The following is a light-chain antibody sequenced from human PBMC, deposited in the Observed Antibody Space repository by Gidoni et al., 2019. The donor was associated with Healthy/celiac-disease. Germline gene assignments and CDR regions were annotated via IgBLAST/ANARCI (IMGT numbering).Light chain of an antibody. CDR3: QQANSFPLT. CDR1: QGISSW. J-gene: IGKJ4*01. CDR2: AAS. Sequence: DIQMTQSPSSVSASVGDRVTIHCRASQGISSWLAWCQQKPGKAPKLLIYAASILQSGVPSRFSGSGSGTDFTLAISILQPEDFATYYFQQANSFPLTFGGGTKVEIK. V-gene: IGKV1-12*01.